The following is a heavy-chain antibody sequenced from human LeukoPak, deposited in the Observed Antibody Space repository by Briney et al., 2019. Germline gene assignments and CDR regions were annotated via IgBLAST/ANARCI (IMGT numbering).Heavy chain of an antibody. Sequence: PGGSLRLSCVASGFTFSSYGLSWVRQAPGKGLEWVSAIRGSGGSTYYADSVKGRFTISRDNAKNSLYLQMNSLRAEDTAVYYCARASSSWYYFDYWGQGTLVTVSS. CDR3: ARASSSWYYFDY. CDR1: GFTFSSYG. V-gene: IGHV3-23*01. CDR2: IRGSGGST. D-gene: IGHD6-13*01. J-gene: IGHJ4*02.